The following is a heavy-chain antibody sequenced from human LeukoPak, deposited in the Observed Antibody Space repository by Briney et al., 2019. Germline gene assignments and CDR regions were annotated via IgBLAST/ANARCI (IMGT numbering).Heavy chain of an antibody. Sequence: GGSLRLSCAASGFTFSSYWMSWVRQAPGKGLGWVANIKQDGSEKYCVDSVKGRFTISRDNAKNSLYLQMNSLRAEDTAVYYCARYSGSYEVNYYYYYGMDVWGQGTTVTVSS. D-gene: IGHD1-26*01. CDR2: IKQDGSEK. CDR1: GFTFSSYW. J-gene: IGHJ6*02. CDR3: ARYSGSYEVNYYYYYGMDV. V-gene: IGHV3-7*03.